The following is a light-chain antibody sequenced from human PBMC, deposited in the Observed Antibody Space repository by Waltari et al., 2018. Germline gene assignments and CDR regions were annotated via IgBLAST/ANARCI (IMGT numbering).Light chain of an antibody. CDR3: PAWDARPSGHVV. J-gene: IGLJ2*01. CDR1: SSNIGSHY. Sequence: SVLTQPPSASGAPGQRVTIPCSGSSSNIGSHYVYSYQQLPGTAPKLRIYTDGHRAAGVPVRVSAAKSGTSAPLAISGLRSEDEADYYCPAWDARPSGHVVFGGGTKLTVL. V-gene: IGLV1-47*02. CDR2: TDG.